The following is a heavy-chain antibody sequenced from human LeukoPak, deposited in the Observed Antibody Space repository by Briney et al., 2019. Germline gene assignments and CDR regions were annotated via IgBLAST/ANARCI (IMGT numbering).Heavy chain of an antibody. CDR1: GFTFSTFA. V-gene: IGHV3-23*01. CDR3: AKDSHHCSTCYFGYMDV. CDR2: ISGSGDST. Sequence: GGSLRLSCAASGFTFSTFAMNWVRQAPGKGLEWVSAISGSGDSTYFGDSVKGRFTISRDNSKNTLYLQMNSLRAEDTAVYSCAKDSHHCSTCYFGYMDVWGKGTTVTVSS. J-gene: IGHJ6*03. D-gene: IGHD2-2*01.